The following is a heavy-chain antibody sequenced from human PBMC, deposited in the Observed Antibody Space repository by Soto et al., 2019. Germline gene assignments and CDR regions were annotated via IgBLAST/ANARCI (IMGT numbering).Heavy chain of an antibody. Sequence: QVQLQESGPGLVKPSQTLSLTCTVSGGSISSGDYYWSWIRQPPGKGLEWIGYIYYSGSTYYNPSLKSRVTISVDTSKNQLSLKLSSVTAADTAVYYCARVIKGMIWFGELVVDYWGQGTLVTVSS. V-gene: IGHV4-30-4*01. J-gene: IGHJ4*02. CDR3: ARVIKGMIWFGELVVDY. CDR1: GGSISSGDYY. CDR2: IYYSGST. D-gene: IGHD3-10*01.